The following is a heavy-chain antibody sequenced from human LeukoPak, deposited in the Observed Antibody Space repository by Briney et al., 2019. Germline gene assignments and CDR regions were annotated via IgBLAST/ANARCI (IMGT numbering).Heavy chain of an antibody. CDR2: IKQDGSEK. D-gene: IGHD4-17*01. CDR1: GFTFSSYW. CDR3: ARDSAKTTVTTLDY. V-gene: IGHV3-7*01. J-gene: IGHJ4*02. Sequence: PGGSLRLSCAASGFTFSSYWMSWVRQAPGKGLEWVANIKQDGSEKYYVDSVKGRFTISRDNAKNSLYLQMNSLRAEDTAVYYCARDSAKTTVTTLDYWGQGTLVTVSS.